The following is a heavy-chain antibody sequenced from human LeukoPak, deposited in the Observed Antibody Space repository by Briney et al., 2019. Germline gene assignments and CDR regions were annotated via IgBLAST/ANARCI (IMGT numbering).Heavy chain of an antibody. D-gene: IGHD3-10*01. V-gene: IGHV4-34*01. J-gene: IGHJ4*02. CDR2: IQNSGTT. Sequence: PSETLSLTCAVSGGPFSGYFWSWFRQSSGQGLEWIGEIQNSGTTNCNPSLNRGVTISEDTSKNQFYLNLSSVTAADTAVYYCARRYYYNLGSFPFDFWGQGTLVTVSS. CDR1: GGPFSGYF. CDR3: ARRYYYNLGSFPFDF.